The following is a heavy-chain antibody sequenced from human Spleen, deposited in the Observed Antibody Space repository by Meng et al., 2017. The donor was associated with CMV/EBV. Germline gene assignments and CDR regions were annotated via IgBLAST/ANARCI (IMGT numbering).Heavy chain of an antibody. Sequence: ASVKVSCKASGYNFTGYYMHWVRQAPGQGLEWMGWINPNSGGTTYAQKFQGRVTMTGDTSITTAYMELRSLRSDDTAVYYCARDRSIFGELLGYWGQGTLVTVSS. CDR1: GYNFTGYY. D-gene: IGHD3-10*01. CDR3: ARDRSIFGELLGY. J-gene: IGHJ4*02. V-gene: IGHV1-2*02. CDR2: INPNSGGT.